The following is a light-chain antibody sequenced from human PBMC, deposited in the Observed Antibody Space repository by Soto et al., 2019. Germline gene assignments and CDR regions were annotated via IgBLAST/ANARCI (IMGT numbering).Light chain of an antibody. CDR1: QSVSSD. CDR2: DAS. Sequence: EVVMTHSPATLSVSPVQSATLSCRASQSVSSDLAWHQQKPGQAPRILMYDASTRATGISARFSGSGSGTEFTLTISSLQSEDFAVYYCQQYHNWPITFGQGTRLEMK. V-gene: IGKV3-15*01. CDR3: QQYHNWPIT. J-gene: IGKJ5*01.